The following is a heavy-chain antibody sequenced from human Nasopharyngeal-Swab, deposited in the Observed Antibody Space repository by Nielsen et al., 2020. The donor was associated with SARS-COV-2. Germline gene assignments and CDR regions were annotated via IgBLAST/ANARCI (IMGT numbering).Heavy chain of an antibody. D-gene: IGHD6-13*01. V-gene: IGHV3-53*01. Sequence: WIRQPPGKGLEWVSVIYSGGSTYYADSVKGRFTISRDNSKNTLYLRMNSLRAEDTAVYYCASPWAYSSSWYSYFQHWGQGTLVTVSS. CDR2: IYSGGST. J-gene: IGHJ1*01. CDR3: ASPWAYSSSWYSYFQH.